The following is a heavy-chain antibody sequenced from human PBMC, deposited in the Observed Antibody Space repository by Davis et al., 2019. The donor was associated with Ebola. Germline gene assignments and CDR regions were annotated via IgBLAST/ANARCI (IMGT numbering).Heavy chain of an antibody. V-gene: IGHV3-33*01. J-gene: IGHJ4*02. CDR1: GFTFSSYG. CDR2: IWYDGSNK. CDR3: ARAYGYSSGWQHY. D-gene: IGHD6-19*01. Sequence: GESLKISCAASGFTFSSYGMHWVRQAPGKGLEWVAAIWYDGSNKYYADSVKGRFTISRDNSKNTLYLQMNSLRAEDTAVYYCARAYGYSSGWQHYWGQGTLVTVSS.